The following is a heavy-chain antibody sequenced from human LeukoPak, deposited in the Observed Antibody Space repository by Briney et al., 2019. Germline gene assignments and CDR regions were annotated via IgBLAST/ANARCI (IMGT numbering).Heavy chain of an antibody. Sequence: GGSLRLSCAASGFTFSSYAMSWVRQAPGKGLEWVSAISGSAYSTYYADSVKGRFTISRDNSKNILYLQMNSLRAEDTAVYYCAKETVAAPPIDYWGQGTLVTVSS. J-gene: IGHJ4*02. V-gene: IGHV3-23*01. CDR1: GFTFSSYA. CDR2: ISGSAYST. D-gene: IGHD6-19*01. CDR3: AKETVAAPPIDY.